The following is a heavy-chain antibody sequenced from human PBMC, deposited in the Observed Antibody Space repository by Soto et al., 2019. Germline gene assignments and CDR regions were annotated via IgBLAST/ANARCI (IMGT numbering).Heavy chain of an antibody. J-gene: IGHJ4*02. CDR3: VKDYMGGRDY. CDR1: GFPFRSYA. V-gene: IGHV3-64D*06. Sequence: GGSLRLSCSASGFPFRSYAMNWIRQSPGKGLEYVSSITSNGGSTYYADSVKGRFTISRDNSKNTLYLQMSSLRPEDTAVYYCVKDYMGGRDYSDQGTLVTVSS. D-gene: IGHD1-26*01. CDR2: ITSNGGST.